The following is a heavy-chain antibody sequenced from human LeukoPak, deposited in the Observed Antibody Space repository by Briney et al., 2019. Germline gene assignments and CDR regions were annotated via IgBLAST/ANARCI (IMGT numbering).Heavy chain of an antibody. CDR3: TRDRSRAEDD. Sequence: PGGSLRLSCAASGFTFSGHWMSWVRQAPGKGLEWVANIIQGGSDKYYVDSVKGRFTISRDNANNLLYLQMNSLRGEDTAVYYCTRDRSRAEDDWGQGTLVTVYS. J-gene: IGHJ4*02. CDR1: GFTFSGHW. V-gene: IGHV3-7*01. D-gene: IGHD1-14*01. CDR2: IIQGGSDK.